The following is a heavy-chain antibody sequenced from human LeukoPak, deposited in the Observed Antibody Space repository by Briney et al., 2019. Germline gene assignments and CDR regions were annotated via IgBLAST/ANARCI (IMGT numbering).Heavy chain of an antibody. Sequence: PGGSLRLSCAVSGFTFSTYWMSWVRQAPGKGLEWVANIKQDGSEKYYVDSVKGRFTISRDNAQNSLYLQINSLRAEDTAVYYCARVRGGYCSGGNCYSAFDIWGQGTMVTVSS. J-gene: IGHJ3*02. CDR2: IKQDGSEK. CDR1: GFTFSTYW. D-gene: IGHD2-15*01. CDR3: ARVRGGYCSGGNCYSAFDI. V-gene: IGHV3-7*04.